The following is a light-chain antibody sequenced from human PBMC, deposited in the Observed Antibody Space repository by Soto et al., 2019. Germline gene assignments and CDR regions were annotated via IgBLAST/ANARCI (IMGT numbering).Light chain of an antibody. CDR2: GAS. CDR3: QQYGGLPNT. V-gene: IGKV3-20*01. J-gene: IGKJ2*01. CDR1: QTISTRF. Sequence: EIVLTQSPGTLSLSPGERATLSCMASQTISTRFVAWYQQKPGQAPRLLIYGASSRATGIPDRFSGSGSGTDFTLTISRLEPEDFAVYSCQQYGGLPNTFGQVTTLEIK.